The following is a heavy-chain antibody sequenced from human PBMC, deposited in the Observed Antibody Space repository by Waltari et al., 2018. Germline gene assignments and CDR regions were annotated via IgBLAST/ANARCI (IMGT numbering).Heavy chain of an antibody. Sequence: QVQLQQWGAGLLKPSETLSLTCGFYGGSFSDYYWNWIRQPPGKGLEWIGEIHPSGIINYNPSLKSRVTMSADTSKNQFSLELSSVTAADTAVYYCARGSDHAKTGYWGQGILVTVSS. CDR3: ARGSDHAKTGY. CDR2: IHPSGII. V-gene: IGHV4-34*01. J-gene: IGHJ4*02. CDR1: GGSFSDYY. D-gene: IGHD2-21*02.